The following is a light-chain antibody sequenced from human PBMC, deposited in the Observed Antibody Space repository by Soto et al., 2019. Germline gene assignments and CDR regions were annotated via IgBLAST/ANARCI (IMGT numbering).Light chain of an antibody. CDR3: QQANIFPLT. Sequence: DIQMTKSPSSVAASVGDRVTITCRASQNIGNWLAWYQQKPGKVPQLLIYAASSLQSGVPSRFSGSRSEQNFTFTIISLQPEDCATYYCQQANIFPLTFGGGPKVGI. V-gene: IGKV1-12*02. J-gene: IGKJ4*01. CDR2: AAS. CDR1: QNIGNW.